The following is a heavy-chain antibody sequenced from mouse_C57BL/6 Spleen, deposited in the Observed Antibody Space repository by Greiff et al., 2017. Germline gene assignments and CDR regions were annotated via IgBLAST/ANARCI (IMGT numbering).Heavy chain of an antibody. D-gene: IGHD2-4*01. J-gene: IGHJ3*01. V-gene: IGHV1-74*01. CDR3: AIGIYYDYDGAWFAY. Sequence: VQLQQPGAELVKPGASVKVSCKASGYTFTSYWMHWVKQRPGQGLEWIGRIHPSDSVTNYNQKFKGKATLTVDKSSSTAYMQLSSLTSEDSAVYYCAIGIYYDYDGAWFAYWGQGTLVTVSA. CDR2: IHPSDSVT. CDR1: GYTFTSYW.